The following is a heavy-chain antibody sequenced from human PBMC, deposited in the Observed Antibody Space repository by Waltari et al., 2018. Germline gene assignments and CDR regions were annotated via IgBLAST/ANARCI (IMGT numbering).Heavy chain of an antibody. J-gene: IGHJ4*02. D-gene: IGHD2-15*01. V-gene: IGHV4-4*02. CDR2: IHRSGRT. CDR3: ARDRGRGLYLDS. Sequence: QLQLQESGPGLVKPSGTLSLTCAVSGVSMTNTDFWSWVRQPPGKGLEWIGQIHRSGRTNYIPSFASRVSMSRDTANNHFSLMVTSATAADTAVYYCARDRGRGLYLDSWGQGTLVTVSP. CDR1: GVSMTNTDF.